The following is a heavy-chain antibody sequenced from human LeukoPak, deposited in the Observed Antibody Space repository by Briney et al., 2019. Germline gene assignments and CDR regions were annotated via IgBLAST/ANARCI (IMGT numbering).Heavy chain of an antibody. CDR1: GGTFSSYA. J-gene: IGHJ5*02. CDR2: IIPIFGTA. V-gene: IGHV1-69*13. Sequence: GASVKVSCKASGGTFSSYAISWVRQAPGQGLEWMGGIIPIFGTANYAQKFQGRVTVTADESTSTAYMELSSLRSEDTAVYYCARGPLPWFDPWGQGTLVTVSS. CDR3: ARGPLPWFDP.